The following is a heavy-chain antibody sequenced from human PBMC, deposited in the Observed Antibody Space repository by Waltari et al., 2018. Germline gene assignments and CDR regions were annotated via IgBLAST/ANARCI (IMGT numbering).Heavy chain of an antibody. CDR1: GFTFNSHW. V-gene: IGHV3-74*01. CDR2: IKTEGKNT. Sequence: EVQLVESGGHLVQPGGSLRLSCTASGFTFNSHWMHWVPQAPGKGLVWVSRIKTEGKNTRNADSSKVRCTTSRNNAKNRLYLESNSRRAEHTAVYVCAGGPQSGASSAWYGWFDPWGQGTLVTVSS. CDR3: AGGPQSGASSAWYGWFDP. D-gene: IGHD6-13*01. J-gene: IGHJ5*02.